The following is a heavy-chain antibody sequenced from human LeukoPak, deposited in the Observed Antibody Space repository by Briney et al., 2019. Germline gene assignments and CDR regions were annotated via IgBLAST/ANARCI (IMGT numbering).Heavy chain of an antibody. CDR3: ARDALGIPRTQEF. Sequence: LVQPGESLRLSCAASGFTFSTYWMTWGRQAPGKGLEWVANINPDGSEKYYVDSVKGRFTISRDNAKKSLYLHMNSLRDDDTALYYCARDALGIPRTQEFWGQGALATVSS. CDR1: GFTFSTYW. D-gene: IGHD7-27*01. J-gene: IGHJ4*02. CDR2: INPDGSEK. V-gene: IGHV3-7*03.